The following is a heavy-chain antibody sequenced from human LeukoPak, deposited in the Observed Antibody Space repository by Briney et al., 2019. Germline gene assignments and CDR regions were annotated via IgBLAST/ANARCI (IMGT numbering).Heavy chain of an antibody. Sequence: GSLRLSCAASGFTFSDYSMNWVRRAPGKGRKGISWIGISSGNTKYADSVKGRFTISGDNAKNSLYLQMNSLRVEDTAVYYCARDHNYAFDNWGQGTLVSVSS. D-gene: IGHD1-1*01. J-gene: IGHJ4*02. CDR2: IGISSGNT. CDR1: GFTFSDYS. V-gene: IGHV3-48*04. CDR3: ARDHNYAFDN.